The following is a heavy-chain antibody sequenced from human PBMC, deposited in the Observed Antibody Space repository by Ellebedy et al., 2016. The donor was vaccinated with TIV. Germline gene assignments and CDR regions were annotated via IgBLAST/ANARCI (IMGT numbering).Heavy chain of an antibody. CDR2: MNPNTGET. D-gene: IGHD3-10*01. CDR3: ARRGDDFYYNALDV. J-gene: IGHJ6*02. CDR1: GYSLTSYH. Sequence: AASVKVSCKASGYSLTSYHINWVRQATGQGLEWMEWMNPNTGETGYAQKFQGRLTMTKNTSINTAYMELSSLRSEDTAVYYCARRGDDFYYNALDVWGQGTMVTVSS. V-gene: IGHV1-8*01.